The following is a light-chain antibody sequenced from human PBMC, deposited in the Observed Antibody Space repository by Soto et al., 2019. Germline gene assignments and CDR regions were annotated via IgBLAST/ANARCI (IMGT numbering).Light chain of an antibody. CDR2: GAS. Sequence: EIVLTQSRGTLSLSPGERATLSCRASQSVSSSYLSWYQQKPGQAPRLLIYGASSRATGIPDRFSGSGSGTDFTLTISRLEPEDFAVYYCQQYGSAFTFGLGTKVEIK. J-gene: IGKJ4*01. CDR3: QQYGSAFT. V-gene: IGKV3-20*01. CDR1: QSVSSSY.